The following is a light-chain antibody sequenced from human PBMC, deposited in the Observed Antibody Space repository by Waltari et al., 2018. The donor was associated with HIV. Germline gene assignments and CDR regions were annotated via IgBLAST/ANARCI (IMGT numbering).Light chain of an antibody. CDR2: DDD. Sequence: SYVLTQPPSISVAPGKTAKLTCGGNNIGHRNVHWYQQKAGQAPILVIYDDDDRPSGIPERFSGSNSENTATLTINRIEVGDEADYYCQVWDSGSDHVFGSGTTVTVL. CDR1: NIGHRN. CDR3: QVWDSGSDHV. J-gene: IGLJ1*01. V-gene: IGLV3-21*01.